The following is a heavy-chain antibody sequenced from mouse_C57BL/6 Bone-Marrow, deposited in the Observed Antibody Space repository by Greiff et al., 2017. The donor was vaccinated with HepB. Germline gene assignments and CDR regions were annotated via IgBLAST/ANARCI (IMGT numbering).Heavy chain of an antibody. D-gene: IGHD1-1*01. J-gene: IGHJ1*03. CDR2: IDPANGNT. V-gene: IGHV14-3*01. CDR3: ARDIYYYGSSFLYWYFDV. CDR1: GFNIKNTY. Sequence: VQLQQSVAELVRPGASVKLSCTASGFNIKNTYMHWVKQRPEQGLEWIGRIDPANGNTKYAPKFQGKATITADTSSNTAYLQLSSLTSEDTAIYYCARDIYYYGSSFLYWYFDVWGTGTTVTVSS.